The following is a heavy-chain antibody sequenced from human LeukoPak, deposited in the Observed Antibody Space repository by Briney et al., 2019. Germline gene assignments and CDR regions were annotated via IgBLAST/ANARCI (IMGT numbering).Heavy chain of an antibody. CDR3: ARSFRAMLNY. CDR1: GGSFSGYY. J-gene: IGHJ4*02. Sequence: PSETLSLTCAVYGGSFSGYYWSWIRQPPGKGLEWIGEINHSGSTNYNPSLKSRVTISVDTSKDQFSLKLSSVTAADTAAYYCARSFRAMLNYWGQGTLVTVSS. V-gene: IGHV4-34*01. D-gene: IGHD2-2*01. CDR2: INHSGST.